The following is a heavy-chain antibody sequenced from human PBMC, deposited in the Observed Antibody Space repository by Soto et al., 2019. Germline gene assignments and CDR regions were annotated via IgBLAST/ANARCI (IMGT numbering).Heavy chain of an antibody. Sequence: QITLKESGPTLVRPAQTHTLTCGFSGFSLSSYGMGVAWIRQPPGKALEWLALIYCDDDKRYSPSLKDRLAISKDTSSNQVVLTITNMDPGDTATYFCAHAGDYDLLTFDHWGPGTLVTVSS. CDR2: IYCDDDK. CDR3: AHAGDYDLLTFDH. J-gene: IGHJ4*02. CDR1: GFSLSSYGMG. D-gene: IGHD4-17*01. V-gene: IGHV2-5*02.